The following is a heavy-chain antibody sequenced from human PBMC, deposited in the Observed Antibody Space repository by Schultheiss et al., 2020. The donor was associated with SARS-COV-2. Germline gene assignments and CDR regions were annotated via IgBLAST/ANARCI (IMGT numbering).Heavy chain of an antibody. D-gene: IGHD2-15*01. V-gene: IGHV3-74*01. Sequence: GGPLRLSCAVSGFTVSSNYMSWVRQAPGKGLVWVSRINSDGSSTSYADSVKGRFTISRDNAKNTLYLQMNSLRAEDTAVYYCATIGVVAAHSINWFDPWGQGTLVTVSS. CDR1: GFTVSSNY. CDR3: ATIGVVAAHSINWFDP. J-gene: IGHJ5*02. CDR2: INSDGSST.